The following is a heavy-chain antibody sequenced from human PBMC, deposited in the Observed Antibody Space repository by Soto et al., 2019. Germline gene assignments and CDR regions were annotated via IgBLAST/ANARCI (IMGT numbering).Heavy chain of an antibody. Sequence: EVQLLESGGGLVQPGGSLRLSCAASGFTFSSYAMSWVRQAPGKGLEWVSAISGSGGSTYYADSVKGRFTISRDNSKNTRYLQMNSLRAEDTAVYYWAKVLSPLYSYGYAGFDPWGQGTLVTVSS. J-gene: IGHJ5*02. CDR2: ISGSGGST. V-gene: IGHV3-23*01. CDR1: GFTFSSYA. D-gene: IGHD5-18*01. CDR3: AKVLSPLYSYGYAGFDP.